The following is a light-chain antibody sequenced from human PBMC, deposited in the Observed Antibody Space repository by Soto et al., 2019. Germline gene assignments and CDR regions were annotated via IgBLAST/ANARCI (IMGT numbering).Light chain of an antibody. CDR2: AAY. CDR3: QQSYSTPPYT. V-gene: IGKV1-39*01. CDR1: QYINNY. Sequence: DIQMTQSPSSLSTSVGDRVTITCRASQYINNYLNWYQQKPGKAPKLLIFAAYNWQSGVPSRFSGSGSGTDFTLTISSLQHEDFATYYCQQSYSTPPYTFGQGTKLDMK. J-gene: IGKJ2*01.